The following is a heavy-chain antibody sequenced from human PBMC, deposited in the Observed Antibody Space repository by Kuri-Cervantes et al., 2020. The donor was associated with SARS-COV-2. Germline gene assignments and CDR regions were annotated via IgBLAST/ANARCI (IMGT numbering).Heavy chain of an antibody. Sequence: SETLSLTCTVFGGSISSGDYSWSWIRQPPGKALQWIGYIYQGGHTYYSPSLKSRVTISVDTSKNQFSLKLSSVTAADTAVYYCARGEYDFWSGYYRSTYFDYWGQGTLVTVSS. D-gene: IGHD3-3*01. V-gene: IGHV4-30-2*01. J-gene: IGHJ4*02. CDR2: IYQGGHT. CDR1: GGSISSGDYS. CDR3: ARGEYDFWSGYYRSTYFDY.